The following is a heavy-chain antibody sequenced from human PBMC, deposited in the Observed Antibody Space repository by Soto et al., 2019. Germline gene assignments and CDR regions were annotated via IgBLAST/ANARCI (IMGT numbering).Heavy chain of an antibody. CDR1: GYTFTGYY. CDR2: ISGSGAST. D-gene: IGHD3-16*01. J-gene: IGHJ4*02. Sequence: GASVKVSCKTSGYTFTGYYIHWVRQAPGKGLEWVSAISGSGASTYDADSVKGRFTISRDNSNNTPYLQMNSLRAEDTAVYYCAKTPGVITVITSFDHWGQGTPVTVSS. CDR3: AKTPGVITVITSFDH. V-gene: IGHV3-23*01.